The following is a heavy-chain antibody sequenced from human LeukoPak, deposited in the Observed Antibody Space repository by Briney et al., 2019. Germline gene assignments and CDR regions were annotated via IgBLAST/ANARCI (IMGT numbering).Heavy chain of an antibody. Sequence: SETLSLTCTVSGGSISSSGYYWGWIRQPPGKGLEWIGSIYYSGSTYYNPSLKSRVTISVDTSKNQFSLKLSSVTAADTAVYYCARRAAAGSPRSWGRTSDYWGQGTLVTVSS. CDR3: ARRAAAGSPRSWGRTSDY. V-gene: IGHV4-39*01. D-gene: IGHD6-13*01. CDR2: IYYSGST. CDR1: GGSISSSGYY. J-gene: IGHJ4*02.